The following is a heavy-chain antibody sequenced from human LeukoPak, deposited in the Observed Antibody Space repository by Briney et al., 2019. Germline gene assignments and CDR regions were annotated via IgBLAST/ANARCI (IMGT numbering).Heavy chain of an antibody. D-gene: IGHD4-17*01. Sequence: GVSLRLSCTASGFTFTSYGMHWVRQAPGKGLEWVAVISYDGSNKYYADSVKGRFTISRDNSKNTLYLQMNRLRAEDTAVYYCAKDAATTSYYFDYWGQGTLVTVSS. V-gene: IGHV3-30*18. CDR2: ISYDGSNK. J-gene: IGHJ4*02. CDR1: GFTFTSYG. CDR3: AKDAATTSYYFDY.